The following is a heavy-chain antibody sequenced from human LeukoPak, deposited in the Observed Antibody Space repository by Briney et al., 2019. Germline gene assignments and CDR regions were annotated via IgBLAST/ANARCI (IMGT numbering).Heavy chain of an antibody. J-gene: IGHJ4*02. CDR3: ARDYYYDSSGYLATFDY. CDR1: GFTFSSYS. CDR2: ISSSSSYI. Sequence: GGSLRFSCAASGFTFSSYSMNWVRQAPGKGLEWVSSISSSSSYIYYADSVKGRFTISRDNAKNSLYLQMNSLRAEDTAVYYCARDYYYDSSGYLATFDYWGQGTLVTVSS. V-gene: IGHV3-21*01. D-gene: IGHD3-22*01.